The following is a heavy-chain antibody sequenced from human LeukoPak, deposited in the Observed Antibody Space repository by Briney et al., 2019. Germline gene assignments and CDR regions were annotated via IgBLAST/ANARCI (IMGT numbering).Heavy chain of an antibody. D-gene: IGHD6-19*01. CDR1: GFTLDDYA. CDR2: IWYDGSNK. CDR3: AKDPTGGSSGWYGGFDY. Sequence: GGSLRLSCAASGFTLDDYAMHWVRQAPGKGLQWVALIWYDGSNKFYADSVKGRFTISRDNSKNTLYLQMNSLRAEDTAVYYCAKDPTGGSSGWYGGFDYWGQGTLVTVSS. V-gene: IGHV3-30*02. J-gene: IGHJ4*02.